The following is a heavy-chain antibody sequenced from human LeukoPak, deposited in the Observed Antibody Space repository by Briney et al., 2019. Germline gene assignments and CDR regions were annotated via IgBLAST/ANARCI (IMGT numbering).Heavy chain of an antibody. CDR1: GYTFTSYS. Sequence: ASVKVSCKASGYTFTSYSVHRVRQAPGQGLEWMGWINPNSGGTKYALKFQGRVTMTRDTSISTAYMELSRLTSDDTAVYYCARDLSIAAPGTDFDYWGQGTLVTVSS. J-gene: IGHJ4*02. V-gene: IGHV1-2*02. CDR3: ARDLSIAAPGTDFDY. D-gene: IGHD6-13*01. CDR2: INPNSGGT.